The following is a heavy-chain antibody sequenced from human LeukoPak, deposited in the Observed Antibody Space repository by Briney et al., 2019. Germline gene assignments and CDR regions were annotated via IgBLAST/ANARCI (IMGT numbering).Heavy chain of an antibody. Sequence: ASVKVSCKASGYTFTGSAISWVRQAPGQGLEWMGWISSYNGNTNYAQKLQGRVTMTTDTSTNTAYMELRGLRSDDTAVYYCARDRIVATIGAGFFDYWGQGTLVTVSS. V-gene: IGHV1-18*01. CDR3: ARDRIVATIGAGFFDY. J-gene: IGHJ4*02. D-gene: IGHD5-12*01. CDR2: ISSYNGNT. CDR1: GYTFTGSA.